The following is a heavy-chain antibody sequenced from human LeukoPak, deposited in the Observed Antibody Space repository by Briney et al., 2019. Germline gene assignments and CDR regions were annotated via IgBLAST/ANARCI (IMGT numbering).Heavy chain of an antibody. CDR1: GYTFTGYY. Sequence: ASVKVSCKASGYTFTGYYMHWVRQAPGQGLEWMGWINPNSGGTNYAQKFQGRVTMTRDTSISTAYMELSRPRSDDTAVYYCARFLEGRRLRSGFDYWGQGTLVTVSS. D-gene: IGHD3-3*01. J-gene: IGHJ4*02. CDR2: INPNSGGT. CDR3: ARFLEGRRLRSGFDY. V-gene: IGHV1-2*02.